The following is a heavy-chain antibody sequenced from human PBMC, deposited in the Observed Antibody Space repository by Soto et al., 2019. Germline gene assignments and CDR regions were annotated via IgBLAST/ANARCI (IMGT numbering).Heavy chain of an antibody. CDR2: IYYSGST. J-gene: IGHJ4*02. CDR1: GGSISSGDYY. CDR3: ARVFFGEDGYNYFDY. Sequence: QVQLQESGPGLVKPSQTLSLTCTVSGGSISSGDYYWSWIRQPPGKGLEWIGYIYYSGSTYYNPSPKSRVTISVDTSKNQFSLKLSSVTAADTAVYYCARVFFGEDGYNYFDYWGQGTLVTVSS. V-gene: IGHV4-30-4*01. D-gene: IGHD3-10*01.